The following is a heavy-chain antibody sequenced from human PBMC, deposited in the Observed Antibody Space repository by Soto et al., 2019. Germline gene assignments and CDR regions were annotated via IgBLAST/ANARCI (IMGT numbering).Heavy chain of an antibody. V-gene: IGHV3-74*01. Sequence: GGSLRLSCAASGFTFSCCYMHWVRQVPGKGLVWVSRINSDGTTTNYADSVKGRFTVSRDNAKNTLYLQMNSLRAEDTAVYYCANFGGNSPTWGQGTLVTVSS. J-gene: IGHJ5*02. D-gene: IGHD2-21*01. CDR3: ANFGGNSPT. CDR2: INSDGTTT. CDR1: GFTFSCCY.